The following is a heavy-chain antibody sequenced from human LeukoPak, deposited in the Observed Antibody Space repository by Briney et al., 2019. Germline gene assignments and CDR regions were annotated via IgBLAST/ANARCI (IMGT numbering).Heavy chain of an antibody. CDR2: IIPIFGTA. J-gene: IGHJ4*02. V-gene: IGHV1-69*13. D-gene: IGHD1-26*01. Sequence: ASVKVSCKVSGGTFSSYAISWVRQAPGQGLEWMGGIIPIFGTANYAQKFQCRVTITADESTSTAYMELSSLRSEDTAVYYCARESRSGGAADYWGQGTLVTVSS. CDR3: ARESRSGGAADY. CDR1: GGTFSSYA.